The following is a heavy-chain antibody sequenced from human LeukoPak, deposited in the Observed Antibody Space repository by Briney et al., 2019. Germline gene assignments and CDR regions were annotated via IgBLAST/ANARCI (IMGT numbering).Heavy chain of an antibody. D-gene: IGHD2-15*01. CDR3: TTAATLFDY. CDR1: GFTFSGSA. V-gene: IGHV3-73*01. Sequence: GGSLKLSCAASGFTFSGSAMHWVRQASGKGLEWVGRIRSQANSYATAYAASVKGRFTISRDDSKNTAYLQMNSLKTEDTAVYYCTTAATLFDYWGQGTLVTVSS. J-gene: IGHJ4*02. CDR2: IRSQANSYAT.